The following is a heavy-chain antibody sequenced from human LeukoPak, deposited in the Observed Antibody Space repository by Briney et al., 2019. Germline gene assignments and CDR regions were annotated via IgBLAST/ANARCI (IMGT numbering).Heavy chain of an antibody. CDR3: ARARGPMGYYFDY. J-gene: IGHJ4*02. CDR2: IYYSGST. D-gene: IGHD3-10*01. Sequence: SETLSLTCSVSGGSISSGDYYWTWIRQHPGQGLEWIEYIYYSGSTYSNPSLKSRVTISVDTSKDQFSLNLTSVTAADTAVYYCARARGPMGYYFDYWSPGTLVTVSS. V-gene: IGHV4-31*03. CDR1: GGSISSGDYY.